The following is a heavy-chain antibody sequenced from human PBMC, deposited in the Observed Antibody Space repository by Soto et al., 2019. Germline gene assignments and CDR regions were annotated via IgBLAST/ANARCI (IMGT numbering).Heavy chain of an antibody. Sequence: LPETLSLTCTVSGGSISSYYWSWIRQPPGKGLEWIGYIYYSGSTNYNPSLKSRVTISVDTSKNQFSLKLSSVTAADTAVYYCARGDIARWFDPWGQGTLVTVSS. CDR3: ARGDIARWFDP. D-gene: IGHD5-12*01. CDR2: IYYSGST. CDR1: GGSISSYY. V-gene: IGHV4-59*01. J-gene: IGHJ5*02.